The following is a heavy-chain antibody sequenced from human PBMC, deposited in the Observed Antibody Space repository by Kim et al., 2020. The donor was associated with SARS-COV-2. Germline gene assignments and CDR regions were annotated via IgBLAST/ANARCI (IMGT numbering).Heavy chain of an antibody. J-gene: IGHJ1*01. CDR2: ISWNSGSI. V-gene: IGHV3-9*01. D-gene: IGHD3-16*01. CDR3: AKASPWWTYEVAEYFQH. Sequence: GGSLRLSCAASGFTFDDYAMHWVRQAPGKGLEWVSGISWNSGSIGYADSVKGRFTISRDNAKNSLYLQMNSLRAEDTALYYCAKASPWWTYEVAEYFQHWGQGTLVTVSS. CDR1: GFTFDDYA.